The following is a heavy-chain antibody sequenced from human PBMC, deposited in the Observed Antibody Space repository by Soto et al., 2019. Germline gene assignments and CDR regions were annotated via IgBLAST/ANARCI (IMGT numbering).Heavy chain of an antibody. D-gene: IGHD1-26*01. CDR1: GGFISSSNW. CDR3: AIVSGSYYYGMDV. V-gene: IGHV4-4*02. Sequence: SETLSLTCAVSGGFISSSNWWSWVRQPPGKGLEWIGEIYHSGSTNYNPSLKSRVTISVDKSKNQFSLKLSSVTAADTAVYYCAIVSGSYYYGMDVWGQGTTVTVSS. J-gene: IGHJ6*02. CDR2: IYHSGST.